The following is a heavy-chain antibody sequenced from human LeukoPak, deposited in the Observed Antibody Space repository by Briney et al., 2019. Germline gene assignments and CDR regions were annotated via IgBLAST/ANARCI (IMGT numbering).Heavy chain of an antibody. CDR3: ARGYGLSCASTTCAGAFDI. CDR2: IKQDGGEK. J-gene: IGHJ3*02. CDR1: GFTFSNYW. V-gene: IGHV3-7*01. Sequence: GGSLRLSCAASGFTFSNYWMNWVRQAPGRGLEGVAYIKQDGGEKLYVDSVKGRFTVSRDNTRNSLYLELNSLRDEDTAVYYCARGYGLSCASTTCAGAFDIWGQGTMVTVSS. D-gene: IGHD2/OR15-2a*01.